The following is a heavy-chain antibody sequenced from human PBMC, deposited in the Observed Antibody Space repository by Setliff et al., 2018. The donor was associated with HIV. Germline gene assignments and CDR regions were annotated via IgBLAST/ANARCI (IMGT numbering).Heavy chain of an antibody. CDR1: GFTFTSHS. D-gene: IGHD2-21*02. CDR2: ISGSGTYT. CDR3: AREPSYCGHDCCSLLDY. J-gene: IGHJ4*01. V-gene: IGHV3-21*04. Sequence: GGSLRLSCVTSGFTFTSHSMNWVRLRPGKGLEWVASISGSGTYTHYADSVKGRFTISRDNSRNTLYLQMNSLRAEDTALYYCAREPSYCGHDCCSLLDYWGQGTLVTVSS.